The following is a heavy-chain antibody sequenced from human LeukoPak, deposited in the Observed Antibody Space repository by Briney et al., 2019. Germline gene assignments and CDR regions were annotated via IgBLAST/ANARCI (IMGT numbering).Heavy chain of an antibody. CDR3: AKLLWFGESSDAFDI. J-gene: IGHJ3*02. V-gene: IGHV3-23*01. CDR2: ISASGGST. D-gene: IGHD3-10*01. Sequence: GGSLRLSCAASGFTFSSYAMSWVRQAPGKGLGWVSTISASGGSTYYADSVKGRSTISRDNSKNTLYLQVNSLRAEDTAVYYCAKLLWFGESSDAFDIWGQGTMVTVSS. CDR1: GFTFSSYA.